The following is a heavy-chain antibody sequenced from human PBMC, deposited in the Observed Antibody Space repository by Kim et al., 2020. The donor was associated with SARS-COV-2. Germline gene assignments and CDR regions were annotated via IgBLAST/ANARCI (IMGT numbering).Heavy chain of an antibody. CDR2: ISVSGGST. CDR1: GFTFSSYA. J-gene: IGHJ4*02. CDR3: AKLTTWTRSYYFDY. D-gene: IGHD3-10*01. V-gene: IGHV3-23*01. Sequence: GGSLRLSCAASGFTFSSYAMGWVRQAPGRGLEWVSSISVSGGSTYYTDSVRGRFTISRDNSKNTLYLRMNSLRAEDTAVYYCAKLTTWTRSYYFDYWGQGTLVTVSS.